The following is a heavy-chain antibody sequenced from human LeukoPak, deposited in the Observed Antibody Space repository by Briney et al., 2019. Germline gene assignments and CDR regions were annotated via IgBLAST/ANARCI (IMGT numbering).Heavy chain of an antibody. Sequence: PGGSLRLSCAASGVTISSYSMNWVRHTPPKGGQWVSSFSATSSYIYYEASARGRFTISRDNAKNSLYLQMNSLGAEDTAEYCCARGGILYGMDVWGQGTTVTVSS. V-gene: IGHV3-21*04. CDR1: GVTISSYS. CDR3: ARGGILYGMDV. J-gene: IGHJ6*02. CDR2: FSATSSYI. D-gene: IGHD3-10*01.